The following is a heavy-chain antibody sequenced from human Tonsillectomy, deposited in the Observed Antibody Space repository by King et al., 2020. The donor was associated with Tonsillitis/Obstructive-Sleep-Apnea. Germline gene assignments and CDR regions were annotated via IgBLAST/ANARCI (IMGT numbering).Heavy chain of an antibody. V-gene: IGHV3-30*04. CDR2: MSYAGSNE. CDR1: AFTFGDYA. Sequence: VQLVESGGGVVQPGRSLTLSCAASAFTFGDYAMHWVRQAPGKGLEWVAVMSYAGSNEYYADSGKGRFTNSRDNSKNTLFLQMESLRTEDTAVYYCARDIGSGTYEFYYMDVWGKGTKVTVSS. J-gene: IGHJ6*03. CDR3: ARDIGSGTYEFYYMDV. D-gene: IGHD3-10*01.